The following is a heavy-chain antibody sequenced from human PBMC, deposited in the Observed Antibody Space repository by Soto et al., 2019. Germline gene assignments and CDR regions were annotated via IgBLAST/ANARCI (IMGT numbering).Heavy chain of an antibody. CDR1: GGTFSSYA. Sequence: QVQLVQSGAEVKKPGSSVKVSCKASGGTFSSYAISWVRQAPGQGLEWMGGIIPIFGTANYAQKFQGRVTITAEASTSTAYMALSSLRSEDTAVYYCARDKSPYRIAVAPVVWGQGTTVTVSS. J-gene: IGHJ6*02. D-gene: IGHD6-19*01. CDR2: IIPIFGTA. CDR3: ARDKSPYRIAVAPVV. V-gene: IGHV1-69*01.